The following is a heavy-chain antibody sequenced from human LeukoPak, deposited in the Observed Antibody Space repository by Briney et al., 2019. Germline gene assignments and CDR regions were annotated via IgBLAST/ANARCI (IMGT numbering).Heavy chain of an antibody. CDR2: INHSGST. J-gene: IGHJ6*03. CDR1: GFTFSSYS. V-gene: IGHV4-34*01. Sequence: PGGSLRLSCAASGFTFSSYSMNWVRQAPGKGLEWIGEINHSGSTNYNPSLKSRVTISVDTSKNQFSLKLSSVTAADTAVYYCARVDGSGNLIGYYYYYMDVWGKGTTVTVSS. CDR3: ARVDGSGNLIGYYYYYMDV. D-gene: IGHD3-10*01.